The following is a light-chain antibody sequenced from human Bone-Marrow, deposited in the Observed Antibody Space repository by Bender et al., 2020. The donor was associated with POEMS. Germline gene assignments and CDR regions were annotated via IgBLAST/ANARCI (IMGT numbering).Light chain of an antibody. Sequence: SYGLTQPPSVSVSPGHTANITCSGDQLGDQYASWYQLKPGQSPVLVIYEDNKRPSGIPDRFSGSISENTATLTIFRVEAGDEADYYCQVWDSISDHWVFGGGTKLTVL. J-gene: IGLJ3*02. CDR2: EDN. CDR3: QVWDSISDHWV. V-gene: IGLV3-1*01. CDR1: QLGDQY.